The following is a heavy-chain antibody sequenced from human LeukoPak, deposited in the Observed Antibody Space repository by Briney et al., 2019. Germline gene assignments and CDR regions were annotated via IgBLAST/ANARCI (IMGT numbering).Heavy chain of an antibody. D-gene: IGHD4-17*01. Sequence: PAGGSLRLSCAASGFTFSSYAMHWVRQAPGKGLEWVAVISYDGSNKYYADSVKGRFTISRDNSKNTLYLQMNSLRAEDTAVYYCARVRGGLYGDFPFDYWGQGTLVTVSS. CDR1: GFTFSSYA. J-gene: IGHJ4*02. V-gene: IGHV3-30-3*01. CDR3: ARVRGGLYGDFPFDY. CDR2: ISYDGSNK.